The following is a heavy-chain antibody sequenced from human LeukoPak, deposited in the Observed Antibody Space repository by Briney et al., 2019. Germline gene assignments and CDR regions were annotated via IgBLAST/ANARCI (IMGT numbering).Heavy chain of an antibody. CDR2: ISSNGGST. CDR3: VKDQSYCSGGSCYYYFDH. D-gene: IGHD2-15*01. J-gene: IGHJ4*02. CDR1: GFIFRSYA. V-gene: IGHV3-64D*09. Sequence: GGSLRLSCSASGFIFRSYAMQWVRQAPGKGLEYVSAISSNGGSTYYADSVKGRFTISRDNSKNTLYLQMSSLRGEDTAVYYCVKDQSYCSGGSCYYYFDHWGQGTLVTVSS.